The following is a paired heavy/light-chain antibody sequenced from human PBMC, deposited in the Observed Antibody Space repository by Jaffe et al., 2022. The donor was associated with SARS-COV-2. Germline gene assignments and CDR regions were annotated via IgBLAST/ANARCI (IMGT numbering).Heavy chain of an antibody. Sequence: QLQLQESGPGLVKPSEILSLTCTVSGGSISSSNYYWGWIRQSPGKGLEWIGIIYYSGSGSTYYDPSLKSRVTMSVDTSKNQFSLKLSSVTAADTAVYYCATPLRVSRNAFDIWGQGTMVTVSS. CDR1: GGSISSSNYY. J-gene: IGHJ3*02. V-gene: IGHV4-39*01. CDR3: ATPLRVSRNAFDI. D-gene: IGHD4-17*01. CDR2: IYYSGSGST.
Light chain of an antibody. Sequence: QSVLTQPPSVSAAPGQKVTISCSGSSSNIGNSYVCWYQQLPGTAPKLLIYDNNKRPSGIPDRFSGSKSGTSATLDITGLQTGDEADYHCGTWDSSLSAVVFGGGTKLTVL. V-gene: IGLV1-51*01. CDR2: DNN. CDR1: SSNIGNSY. J-gene: IGLJ2*01. CDR3: GTWDSSLSAVV.